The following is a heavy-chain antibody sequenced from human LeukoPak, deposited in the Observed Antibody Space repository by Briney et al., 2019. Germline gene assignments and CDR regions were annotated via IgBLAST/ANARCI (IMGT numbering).Heavy chain of an antibody. CDR3: ASLVDDYVWGSYRSYYFDY. J-gene: IGHJ4*02. CDR2: IYHSGST. D-gene: IGHD3-16*02. V-gene: IGHV4-38-2*01. CDR1: GYSISSGYY. Sequence: RSSETLSLTCAVSGYSISSGYYWGWIRQPPGKGLEWIGSIYHSGSTHYNPSLKSRVTISVDTSKNQFSLKLSSVTAADTAVYYCASLVDDYVWGSYRSYYFDYRGQGTLVTVSS.